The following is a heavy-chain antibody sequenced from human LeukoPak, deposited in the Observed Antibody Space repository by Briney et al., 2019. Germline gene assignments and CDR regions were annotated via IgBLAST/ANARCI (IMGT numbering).Heavy chain of an antibody. V-gene: IGHV3-23*01. D-gene: IGHD2-2*01. Sequence: GGSLRLSCAASGFTFSSYAMSWVRHAPGKGLEWVSPISGSGGRTYYADSVKGRFTISRDNSKNTLYLQMDSLKAEDTAVYYCAKGYCSSTSCSYFDYWGQGTLVTVCS. CDR3: AKGYCSSTSCSYFDY. J-gene: IGHJ4*02. CDR2: ISGSGGRT. CDR1: GFTFSSYA.